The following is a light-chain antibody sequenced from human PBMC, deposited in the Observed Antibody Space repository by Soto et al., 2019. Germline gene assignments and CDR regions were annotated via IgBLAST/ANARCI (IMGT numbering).Light chain of an antibody. CDR3: SSYTSINTLDVV. CDR2: RNN. J-gene: IGLJ2*01. Sequence: QSVLTQPPSASGTPGQRVNISCSGSSSNIGSNYVYWYRQFPGTAPKLLIQRNNQRPSGVPARFSGSKSGTSASLAISGLRSEDEADYYCSSYTSINTLDVVFGGGTKLTVL. V-gene: IGLV1-47*01. CDR1: SSNIGSNY.